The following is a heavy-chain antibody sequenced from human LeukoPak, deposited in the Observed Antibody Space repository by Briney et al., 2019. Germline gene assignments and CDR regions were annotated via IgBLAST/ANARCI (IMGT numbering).Heavy chain of an antibody. Sequence: GASVKVSCKASGYTFTSYDINWVRQAPGQGLEWMGWMNPNSGNTGYAQKFQGRVTMTRNTSISTAYMELSSLRSEDTAVYYCACYYYDSSGYYAPSFDYWGQGTLVTVSS. D-gene: IGHD3-22*01. CDR2: MNPNSGNT. J-gene: IGHJ4*02. CDR3: ACYYYDSSGYYAPSFDY. CDR1: GYTFTSYD. V-gene: IGHV1-8*01.